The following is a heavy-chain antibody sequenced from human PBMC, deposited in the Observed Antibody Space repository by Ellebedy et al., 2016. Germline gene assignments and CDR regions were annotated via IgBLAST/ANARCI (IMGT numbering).Heavy chain of an antibody. Sequence: SETLSLTCAVYGASFRGYYWSWIRQPPGEGLEWIGEINHSGSFNYNPSLKSRVTISVDTSKNQFSVNLSHVTAADTAVYYCARGLFDQRMAFDIWGQGTMVTVSS. V-gene: IGHV4-34*01. D-gene: IGHD2-21*01. CDR3: ARGLFDQRMAFDI. J-gene: IGHJ3*02. CDR2: INHSGSF. CDR1: GASFRGYY.